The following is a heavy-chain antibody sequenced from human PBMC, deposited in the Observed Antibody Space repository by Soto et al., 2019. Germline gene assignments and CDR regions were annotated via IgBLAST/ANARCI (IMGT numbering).Heavy chain of an antibody. V-gene: IGHV3-30-3*01. Sequence: VQLVESGGGVVQPGRSLRLSCAASGFTFSSYAMHWVRQAPGKGLEWVAIISLDGNNKYYADSVKGRFTISRDNSKNTLYLEMNSLRAEDTAVYYCAREFESGSLYGMDVWGRGTTVTVSS. J-gene: IGHJ6*02. CDR3: AREFESGSLYGMDV. D-gene: IGHD3-3*01. CDR2: ISLDGNNK. CDR1: GFTFSSYA.